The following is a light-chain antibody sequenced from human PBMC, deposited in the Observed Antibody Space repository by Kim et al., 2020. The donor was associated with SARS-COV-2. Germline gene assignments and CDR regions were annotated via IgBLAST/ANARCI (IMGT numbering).Light chain of an antibody. CDR3: SSYAGSKSLQ. J-gene: IGLJ3*02. V-gene: IGLV2-8*01. CDR2: DVT. Sequence: HSALTQPPSASGSPGQSVTISCTGTSNDVGGYNYVSWYNYVSWYQQHPGKAPKLLIYDVTKRPSGVPDRFSGSKSGNTASLTVSGLQVEDEADYYCSSYAGSKSLQFGGGTQLTVL. CDR1: SNDVGGYNYVSWYNY.